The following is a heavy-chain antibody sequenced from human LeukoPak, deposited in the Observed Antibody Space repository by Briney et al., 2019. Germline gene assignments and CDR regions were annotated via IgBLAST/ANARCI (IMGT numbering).Heavy chain of an antibody. V-gene: IGHV3-23*01. CDR2: ISGSGDST. CDR1: GFTFTNYA. Sequence: GGSLRLSCAASGFTFTNYAMSWVRQAAGKGLEWVSAISGSGDSTYYADSVKGRFSISRDNSKITLYLQMNSLRAEDTAVYYCAKDHGAWGQGTLVTVSS. D-gene: IGHD4-17*01. CDR3: AKDHGA. J-gene: IGHJ5*02.